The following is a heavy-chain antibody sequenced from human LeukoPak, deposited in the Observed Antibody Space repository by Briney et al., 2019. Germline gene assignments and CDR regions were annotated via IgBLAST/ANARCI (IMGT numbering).Heavy chain of an antibody. CDR1: GGSISSYY. V-gene: IGHV4-59*08. CDR2: IYYSGST. J-gene: IGHJ5*02. Sequence: PSETLSLTCTVSGGSISSYYWSWIRQPPGKGLEWIGYIYYSGSTNYNPSLKSRVTISVDTSKNQFSLKLSSVTAADTAVYYCARHQLLWFGEAEPRFDPWGQGTLVTVSS. D-gene: IGHD3-10*01. CDR3: ARHQLLWFGEAEPRFDP.